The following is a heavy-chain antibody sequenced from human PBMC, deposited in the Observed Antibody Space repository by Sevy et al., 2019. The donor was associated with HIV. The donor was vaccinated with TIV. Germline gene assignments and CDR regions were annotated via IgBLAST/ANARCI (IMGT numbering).Heavy chain of an antibody. D-gene: IGHD1-1*01. J-gene: IGHJ4*02. CDR1: GFTFSSYA. CDR3: AKVKYNWNDGGYFDY. V-gene: IGHV3-23*01. Sequence: GESLNISCAASGFTFSSYAMSWVRQPPGKGLEWVSAISGSGGSTYYADSVKGRFTISRDNSKNTLYLQMNSLRAEDTAVYYCAKVKYNWNDGGYFDYWGQGTLVTVSS. CDR2: ISGSGGST.